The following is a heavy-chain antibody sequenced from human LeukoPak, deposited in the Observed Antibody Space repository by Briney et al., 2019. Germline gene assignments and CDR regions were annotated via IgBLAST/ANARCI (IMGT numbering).Heavy chain of an antibody. CDR2: IYYSGST. Sequence: PETPCPTCTVSGGSMSSYYSSWIRQPPGKGLEWIGYIYYSGSTKYNPSLKSRVTISVDTSKNQFSLKLSSVTAADTAVYYCARGARAGYNFEPFDYWGSGTTVVVSS. CDR3: ARGARAGYNFEPFDY. CDR1: GGSMSSYY. V-gene: IGHV4-59*08. J-gene: IGHJ4*01. D-gene: IGHD5-24*01.